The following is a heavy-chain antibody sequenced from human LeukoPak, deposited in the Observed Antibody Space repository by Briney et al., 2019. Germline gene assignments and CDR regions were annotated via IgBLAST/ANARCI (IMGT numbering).Heavy chain of an antibody. V-gene: IGHV3-23*01. D-gene: IGHD2-15*01. CDR2: ISGSGGST. J-gene: IGHJ6*03. CDR1: GFTFSSYA. CDR3: AKKVASVYYYMDV. Sequence: GGSLRLSCAASGFTFSSYAMSWVRHAPGKGLEWVSAISGSGGSTYYADSVKGRFTISRDNSKNTLYLQMNSLRAEDTAVYYCAKKVASVYYYMDVWGKGTTVTVSS.